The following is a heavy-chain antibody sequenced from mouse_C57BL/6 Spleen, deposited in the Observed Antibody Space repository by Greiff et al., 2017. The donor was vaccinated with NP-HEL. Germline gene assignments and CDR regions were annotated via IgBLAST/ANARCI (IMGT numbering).Heavy chain of an antibody. CDR2: ISYDGSN. CDR3: ASVGSYAMDY. D-gene: IGHD3-1*01. CDR1: GYSITSGYY. Sequence: EVQLQESGPGLVKPSQSLSLTCSVTGYSITSGYYWNWIRQFPGNKLEWMGYISYDGSNNYNPSLKNRISITRDTSKNQFFLKLNSVTTEDTATYYCASVGSYAMDYWGQGTSVTVSS. V-gene: IGHV3-6*01. J-gene: IGHJ4*01.